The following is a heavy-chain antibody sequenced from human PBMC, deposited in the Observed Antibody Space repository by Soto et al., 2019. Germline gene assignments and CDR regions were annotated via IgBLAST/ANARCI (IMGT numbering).Heavy chain of an antibody. V-gene: IGHV3-15*01. D-gene: IGHD5-12*01. CDR2: IKSKTDGGTT. CDR3: ITDLGYSGYDSGWAFDI. J-gene: IGHJ3*02. CDR1: GFTFSNAW. Sequence: GGSLRLSCAASGFTFSNAWMSWVRQAPGKGLEWVGRIKSKTDGGTTDYAAPVKGRFTISRDDSKNTLYLQMNSLKTEDTAVYYCITDLGYSGYDSGWAFDIWGQGTMVTVSS.